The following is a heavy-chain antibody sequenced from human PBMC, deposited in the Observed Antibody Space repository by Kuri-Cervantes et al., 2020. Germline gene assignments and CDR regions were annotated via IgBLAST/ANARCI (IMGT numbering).Heavy chain of an antibody. CDR1: GLPFRSAW. Sequence: GESLKISCVASGLPFRSAWMSWVRQAPGKGLEWVGRIKTRSDGETTDYNALVKGRFTISRDDSKNTLYLQMSSLKTEDTAVYYCAADLWFGDLWSIKWGQGTLVTVSS. V-gene: IGHV3-15*01. CDR2: IKTRSDGETT. J-gene: IGHJ1*01. D-gene: IGHD3-10*01. CDR3: AADLWFGDLWSIK.